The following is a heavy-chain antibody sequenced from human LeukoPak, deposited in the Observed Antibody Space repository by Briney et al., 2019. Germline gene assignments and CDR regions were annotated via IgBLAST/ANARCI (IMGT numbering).Heavy chain of an antibody. D-gene: IGHD3-10*01. Sequence: PGGSLRLSCAASGFTSSSYEMNWVRQAPGKGLEWVSYISSSGSTIYYADSVKGRFTISRDNAKNSLYLQMNSLRAEDTAVYYCARDLELLAFYYYYYGMDVWGQGTTVTVSS. CDR2: ISSSGSTI. J-gene: IGHJ6*02. V-gene: IGHV3-48*03. CDR3: ARDLELLAFYYYYYGMDV. CDR1: GFTSSSYE.